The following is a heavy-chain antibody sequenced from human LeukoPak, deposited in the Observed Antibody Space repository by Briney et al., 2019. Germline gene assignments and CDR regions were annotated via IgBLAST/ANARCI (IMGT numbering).Heavy chain of an antibody. D-gene: IGHD3-22*01. CDR3: ARGPERTRYYDSSGYQIDY. Sequence: ASVKVSCKASGYTLTTYIMNWVRQAPGQGLEWMGWINTNTGNPTYGQGFTGRFVFSLDTSVSTAYLQISSLKAEDTAVYYCARGPERTRYYDSSGYQIDYWGQGTLVTVSS. CDR2: INTNTGNP. CDR1: GYTLTTYI. J-gene: IGHJ4*02. V-gene: IGHV7-4-1*02.